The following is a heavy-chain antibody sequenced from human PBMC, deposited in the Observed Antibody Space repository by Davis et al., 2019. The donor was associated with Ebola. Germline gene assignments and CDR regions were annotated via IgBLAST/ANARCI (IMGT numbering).Heavy chain of an antibody. Sequence: SCAASGFTFSSYGMHWVRQAPGKGLEWVAVIWYDGSNKYYADSVKGRFTISRDNSKNTLFLQMNSLRAEDTAVYYCARVSGSQSAFDIWGQGTMVTVSS. CDR2: IWYDGSNK. V-gene: IGHV3-33*01. CDR1: GFTFSSYG. CDR3: ARVSGSQSAFDI. D-gene: IGHD1-26*01. J-gene: IGHJ3*02.